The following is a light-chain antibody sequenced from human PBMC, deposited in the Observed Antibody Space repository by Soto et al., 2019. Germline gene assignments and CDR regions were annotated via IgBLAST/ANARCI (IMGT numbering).Light chain of an antibody. CDR1: SSDVGGYNY. Sequence: QSVLTQPASVSGSPGQSITISCTGTSSDVGGYNYVSWYQQHPGKAPQLMIYAVSNRPSGVSNRFSGSESGNTASLTISGLQAEDEADYYCSSYTGSTLVFGGGTKLTVL. CDR2: AVS. V-gene: IGLV2-14*01. CDR3: SSYTGSTLV. J-gene: IGLJ3*02.